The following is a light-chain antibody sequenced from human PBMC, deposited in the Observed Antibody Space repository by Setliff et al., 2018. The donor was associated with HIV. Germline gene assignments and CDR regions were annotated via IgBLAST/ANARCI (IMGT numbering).Light chain of an antibody. CDR2: YDS. Sequence: SYELTQPPSVSVAPGKTARITCGGNNIGSKSVHWYQQKPGQAPVLVIYYDSDRPSGIPERFSGSNSGNTATLTISRVEAGDEADYYCQVWDTISDHPVFGGGTKVTVL. CDR1: NIGSKS. J-gene: IGLJ3*02. CDR3: QVWDTISDHPV. V-gene: IGLV3-21*04.